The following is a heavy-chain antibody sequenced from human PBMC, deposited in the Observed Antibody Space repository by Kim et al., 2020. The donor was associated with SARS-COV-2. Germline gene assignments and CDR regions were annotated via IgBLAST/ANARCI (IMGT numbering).Heavy chain of an antibody. CDR2: ISAYGETK. Sequence: GGSLRLSCATSGFTFYDSAMHWVRQAPGKGLEWVSLISAYGETKYYADSVKGRFTISIDNSKNSVFLQMNSIRTEDTAFYYCVRATGWLLRYWGQGTQVTVPS. J-gene: IGHJ4*02. V-gene: IGHV3-43*02. D-gene: IGHD2-15*01. CDR1: GFTFYDSA. CDR3: VRATGWLLRY.